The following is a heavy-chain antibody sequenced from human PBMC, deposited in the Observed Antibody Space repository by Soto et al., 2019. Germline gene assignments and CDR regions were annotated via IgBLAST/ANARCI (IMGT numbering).Heavy chain of an antibody. CDR3: ARGSYDSSGYPEYFQH. CDR2: IYYSGST. Sequence: SQTLSLTCTVSGGCISSGGYYWSLIRQHPGKGLEWIGYIYYSGSTYYNPSLKSRVTISVDTSKNQFSLKMSSVTAADTAVYYCARGSYDSSGYPEYFQHWGQGTLVTVSS. D-gene: IGHD3-22*01. J-gene: IGHJ1*01. V-gene: IGHV4-31*03. CDR1: GGCISSGGYY.